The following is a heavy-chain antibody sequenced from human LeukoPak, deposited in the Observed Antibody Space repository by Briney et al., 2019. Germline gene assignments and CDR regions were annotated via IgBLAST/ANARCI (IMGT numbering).Heavy chain of an antibody. CDR2: ISAYNGNT. CDR3: ARDRWSSSSSEGALV. V-gene: IGHV1-18*01. J-gene: IGHJ3*01. D-gene: IGHD6-6*01. CDR1: GYTFTSYG. Sequence: ASVKVSCKASGYTFTSYGISWVRQAPGQGLEWMGWISAYNGNTNYAQKLQGRVTMTTDTSTSTAYMELRSLRSDDTAVYYCARDRWSSSSSEGALVWGQGTMVTVSS.